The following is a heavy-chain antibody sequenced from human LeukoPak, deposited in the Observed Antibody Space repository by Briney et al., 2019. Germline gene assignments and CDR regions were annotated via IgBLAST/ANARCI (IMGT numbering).Heavy chain of an antibody. CDR1: GDSASSNSAA. Sequence: SQTLSLTCAISGDSASSNSAAWSWIRQSPSRGLEWLGRTYYRSKWYNDYAVSVKSRIIINPDTSKNQFSLQLSSVTPEDTAVYYCAKLGDSSTWGQGTLVTVSS. V-gene: IGHV6-1*01. CDR3: AKLGDSST. D-gene: IGHD6-19*01. CDR2: TYYRSKWYN. J-gene: IGHJ5*02.